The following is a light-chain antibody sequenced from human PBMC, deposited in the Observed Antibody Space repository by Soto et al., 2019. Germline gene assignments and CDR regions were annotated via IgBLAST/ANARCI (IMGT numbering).Light chain of an antibody. CDR1: QGVSRGY. V-gene: IGKV3-20*01. Sequence: EIGLTQSPDTVSLSPGERATLSCRASQGVSRGYLAWYQQKAGQAPRLLIYGVSSRATGIPDRFSGSGSGTDFTLTISRLEPEDFAVYYCQQYGSSSTFGQGTRLEIK. J-gene: IGKJ5*01. CDR2: GVS. CDR3: QQYGSSST.